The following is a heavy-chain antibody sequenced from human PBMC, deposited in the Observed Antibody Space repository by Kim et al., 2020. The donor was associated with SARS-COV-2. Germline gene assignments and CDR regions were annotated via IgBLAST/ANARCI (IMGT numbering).Heavy chain of an antibody. CDR1: GFTFSSYW. CDR3: ARDGDLYSSGKVAFDI. Sequence: GGSLRLSCAASGFTFSSYWMTWVLQAPGKGLEWVANIKQDGNQKYYVDSVKGRFTISIDNAKNSLYLQMNSLSAEDTAVYYCARDGDLYSSGKVAFDIWGLGTMVTVSS. CDR2: IKQDGNQK. V-gene: IGHV3-7*01. D-gene: IGHD6-19*01. J-gene: IGHJ3*02.